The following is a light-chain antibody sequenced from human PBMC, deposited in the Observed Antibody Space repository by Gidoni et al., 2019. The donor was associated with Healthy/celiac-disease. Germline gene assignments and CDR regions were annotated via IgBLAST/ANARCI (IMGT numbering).Light chain of an antibody. CDR1: QSISSY. V-gene: IGKV1-39*01. CDR2: AAS. CDR3: QQSYSTPPIT. J-gene: IGKJ5*01. Sequence: QLPQSPASLSASVGDRVTITCRASQSISSYLNWYQQKPGRAPKLLIYAASSLHSGVPSRFSGSGSGTDVTLTISSLQPEDFATYYCQQSYSTPPITFGQGTRLEIK.